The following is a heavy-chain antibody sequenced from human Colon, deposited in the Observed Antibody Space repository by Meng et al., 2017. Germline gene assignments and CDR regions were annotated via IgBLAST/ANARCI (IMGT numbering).Heavy chain of an antibody. CDR2: IYLSGSP. D-gene: IGHD6-19*01. CDR3: ARHGGWHFDY. J-gene: IGHJ4*02. V-gene: IGHV4-4*02. Sequence: QVGLQESGPGLVEPSGPLSLTCAVSGGSISSSNYWSWVRQPPGKGLEWIGQIYLSGSPSYNPSLESRVTISVDKSKNQLSLRLTSVTAADTAIYYCARHGGWHFDYWGQGTLVTVSS. CDR1: GGSISSSNY.